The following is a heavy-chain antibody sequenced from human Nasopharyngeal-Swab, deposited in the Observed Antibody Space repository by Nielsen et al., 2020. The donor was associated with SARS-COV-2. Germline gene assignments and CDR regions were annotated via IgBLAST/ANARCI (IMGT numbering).Heavy chain of an antibody. CDR3: TRDVGGRDNY. CDR1: GFSFRTYW. D-gene: IGHD2-15*01. V-gene: IGHV3-74*01. CDR2: IDTDGAIT. J-gene: IGHJ4*02. Sequence: GGSLRLSCAASGFSFRTYWMHWVRQSPGKGLLWVSRIDTDGAITNYADSVKGRFTISRDNAKHTLYLQMNSLRADDTAVYYCTRDVGGRDNYWGQGALVTVSS.